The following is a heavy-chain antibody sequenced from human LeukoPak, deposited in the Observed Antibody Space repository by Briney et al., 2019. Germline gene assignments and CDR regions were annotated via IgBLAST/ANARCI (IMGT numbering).Heavy chain of an antibody. D-gene: IGHD1-7*01. CDR3: ARAWGWNSFDY. CDR2: IYYRSTWST. V-gene: IGHV6-1*01. Sequence: SQTLSLTCVISGDSVSSNSGAWNWIRQSPSRGLEWLGRIYYRSTWSTDYAVSVKSRISINPNTSKNQFSLQLNSVTPEDTAVYYCARAWGWNSFDYWGQGTLVTVSS. CDR1: GDSVSSNSGA. J-gene: IGHJ4*02.